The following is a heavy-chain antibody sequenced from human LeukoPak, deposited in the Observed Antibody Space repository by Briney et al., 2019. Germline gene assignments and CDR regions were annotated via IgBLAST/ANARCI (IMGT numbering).Heavy chain of an antibody. J-gene: IGHJ5*02. CDR3: AWSTIPQYYYGSRIPTTWFDP. CDR1: GGSISSSSYY. CDR2: IYYSGST. V-gene: IGHV4-39*01. D-gene: IGHD3-10*01. Sequence: PSETLSLTCTVSGGSISSSSYYWGWIRQPPGKGLEWIGSIYYSGSTYYNPSLKSRVTISVDTSKNQFSLKLSSVTAADTAVYYCAWSTIPQYYYGSRIPTTWFDPWGQGTLVTVSS.